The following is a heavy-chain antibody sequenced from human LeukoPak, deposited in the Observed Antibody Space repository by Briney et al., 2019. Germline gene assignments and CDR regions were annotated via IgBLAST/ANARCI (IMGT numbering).Heavy chain of an antibody. Sequence: SGGSLRLSCAASGFTFSSYSMNWVRQAPGKGLEWVSYISSRSNTIYYADSVKGRFTISRDNAKNSLYLQMNSLRAEDTAVYYCARDGPFDFWSVWDYWGQGALVTVSS. V-gene: IGHV3-48*01. J-gene: IGHJ4*02. D-gene: IGHD3-3*01. CDR2: ISSRSNTI. CDR1: GFTFSSYS. CDR3: ARDGPFDFWSVWDY.